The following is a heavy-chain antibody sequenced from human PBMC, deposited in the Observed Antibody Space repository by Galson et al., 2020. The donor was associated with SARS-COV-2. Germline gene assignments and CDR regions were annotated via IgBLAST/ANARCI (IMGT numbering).Heavy chain of an antibody. J-gene: IGHJ4*02. CDR2: INHSGST. CDR3: ARGRHWSSWYGAVRTDY. Sequence: SETLSLTCAVYGGSFSGYYWSWIRQPPGKGLEWIGEINHSGSTNYNPSLKSRVTISVDTSKNQFSLKLSSVTAADTAVYYCARGRHWSSWYGAVRTDYWGQGTLVTVSS. D-gene: IGHD6-13*01. V-gene: IGHV4-34*01. CDR1: GGSFSGYY.